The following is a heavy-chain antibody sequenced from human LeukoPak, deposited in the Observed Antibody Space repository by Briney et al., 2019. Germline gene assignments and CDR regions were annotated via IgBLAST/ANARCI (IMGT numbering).Heavy chain of an antibody. V-gene: IGHV4-39*01. CDR2: IYYSGST. CDR1: GGSISSSSYY. D-gene: IGHD3-16*02. J-gene: IGHJ5*02. Sequence: SETLSLTCTVPGGSISSSSYYWGWIRQPPGKGLEWIGSIYYSGSTYYNPSLKSRVTISVDTSKNQFSLNLRSVTAADTAVYFCARARAFVWGSYRYIPYYFDPWGQGTLVTVSS. CDR3: ARARAFVWGSYRYIPYYFDP.